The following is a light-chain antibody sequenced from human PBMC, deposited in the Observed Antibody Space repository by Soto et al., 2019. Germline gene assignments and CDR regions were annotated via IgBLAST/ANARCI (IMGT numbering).Light chain of an antibody. CDR1: QSVSSN. CDR2: GAS. Sequence: EIVMTQSPATLSVSPGERATLSCRASQSVSSNLAWYQQKPGQAPRLLIYGASTRATGIPARFSGSGSGTEFTLTISSLQCEDFAVYYCQQYNNWPPWTFGQGTNVEIK. V-gene: IGKV3-15*01. CDR3: QQYNNWPPWT. J-gene: IGKJ1*01.